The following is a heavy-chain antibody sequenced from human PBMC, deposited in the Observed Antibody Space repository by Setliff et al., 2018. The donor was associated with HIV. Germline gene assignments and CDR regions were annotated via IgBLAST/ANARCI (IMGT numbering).Heavy chain of an antibody. CDR3: ARRGMWSYETGGNPTATFDY. CDR2: IYFSGTP. D-gene: IGHD2-8*02. J-gene: IGHJ4*02. V-gene: IGHV4-39*01. CDR1: GGSINSRSYY. Sequence: SETLSLTCTVSGGSINSRSYYWAWIRQPPGKGLEWVASIYFSGTPYYNPSLKNRVTISVDTSKNPFSLKLSSVTAADTAVYYCARRGMWSYETGGNPTATFDYWGQGVLVTVSS.